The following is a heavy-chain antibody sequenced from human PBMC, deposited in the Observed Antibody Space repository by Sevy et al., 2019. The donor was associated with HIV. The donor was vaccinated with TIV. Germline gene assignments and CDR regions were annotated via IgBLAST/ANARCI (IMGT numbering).Heavy chain of an antibody. D-gene: IGHD3-10*01. Sequence: GGSLRLSCAASGFTFSSYWMHWVRQAPGKGLVWVSRINSDGSSTSYADSVKGRFTISRDNAKNTQYLEMNSLRAEDKAVYYCARDGYYYGSGSYYDAFDIWGQGTMVTVSS. CDR3: ARDGYYYGSGSYYDAFDI. CDR1: GFTFSSYW. J-gene: IGHJ3*02. V-gene: IGHV3-74*01. CDR2: INSDGSST.